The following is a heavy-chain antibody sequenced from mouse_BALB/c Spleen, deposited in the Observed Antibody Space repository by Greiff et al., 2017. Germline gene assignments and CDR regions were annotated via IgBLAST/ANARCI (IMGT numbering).Heavy chain of an antibody. CDR3: ARGNYGFYAMDY. CDR1: GYSITSDYA. D-gene: IGHD2-1*01. J-gene: IGHJ4*01. Sequence: VQLQQSGPSLVKPSQSLSLTCTVTGYSITSDYAWNWIRQFPGNKLEWMGYISYSGSTSYNPSLKSRISITRDTSKNQFFLQLNSVTTEDTATYYCARGNYGFYAMDYWGQGTSVTVSS. V-gene: IGHV3-2*02. CDR2: ISYSGST.